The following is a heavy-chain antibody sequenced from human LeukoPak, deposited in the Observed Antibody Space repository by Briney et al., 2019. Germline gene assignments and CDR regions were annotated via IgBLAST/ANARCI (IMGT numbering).Heavy chain of an antibody. D-gene: IGHD6-13*01. Sequence: GGSLRLSCTASGFTFSNYWMSWVRRAPGKGLEWVANIKQDGSEKHYVDSVTGRFTISRDNAKNSLYLQIHSLRAEDTAVYYCAREPTSWYVSEGGFDYWGQGTLVTVSS. J-gene: IGHJ4*02. V-gene: IGHV3-7*01. CDR3: AREPTSWYVSEGGFDY. CDR1: GFTFSNYW. CDR2: IKQDGSEK.